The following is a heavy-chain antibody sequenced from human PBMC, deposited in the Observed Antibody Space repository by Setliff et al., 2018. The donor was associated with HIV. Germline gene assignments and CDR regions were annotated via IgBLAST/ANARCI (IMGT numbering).Heavy chain of an antibody. CDR2: ISYSVTT. V-gene: IGHV4-59*08. J-gene: IGHJ4*02. Sequence: SETLSLTCTVSGGSISLYYWGWIRQPPGKGLEWIGFISYSVTTYYNPSLRSRVTVSVDTSKNQFSLKLSSVTAADTAVYYCARHLESKLLSYWGQGTLVTVSS. CDR3: ARHLESKLLSY. CDR1: GGSISLYY. D-gene: IGHD3-3*01.